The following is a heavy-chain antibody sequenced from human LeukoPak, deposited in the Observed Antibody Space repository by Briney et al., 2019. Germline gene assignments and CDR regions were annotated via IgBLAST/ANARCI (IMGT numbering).Heavy chain of an antibody. V-gene: IGHV3-53*01. J-gene: IGHJ4*02. CDR2: IYSGGKT. CDR1: GFSVSGTY. Sequence: GGSLRLSCAASGFSVSGTYMSWVRQASGKGLEWVSIIYSGGKTYYADSVKGRFTISRDDSKNTVYLQINSLRADDTAVYYCARAYYYGDWGQGTLVTVSS. D-gene: IGHD3-10*01. CDR3: ARAYYYGD.